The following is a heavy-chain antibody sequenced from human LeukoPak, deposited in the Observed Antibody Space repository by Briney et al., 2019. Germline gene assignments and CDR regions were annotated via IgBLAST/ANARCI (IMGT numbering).Heavy chain of an antibody. CDR2: ISHDAKST. V-gene: IGHV3-30*18. CDR1: GFTFSSYG. J-gene: IGHJ6*04. D-gene: IGHD3-22*01. CDR3: AKDGGNYYDTAGNHLMRSYMDI. Sequence: GGSLRLSCATSGFTFSSYGMHWVRQVPGKGLEWVTVISHDAKSTYHVDSVKGRFTISRDNSKNTLYLQMNSLRAEDTAVYYCAKDGGNYYDTAGNHLMRSYMDIWGKGTTVTISS.